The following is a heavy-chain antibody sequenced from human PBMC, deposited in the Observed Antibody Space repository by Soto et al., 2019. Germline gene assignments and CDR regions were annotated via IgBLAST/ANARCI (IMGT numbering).Heavy chain of an antibody. CDR1: GGSFNSGSYD. CDR2: IYYSGST. Sequence: SETLSITCTVSGGSFNSGSYDWSWIRQPPGKGLEWIGYIYYSGSTNYNPSLKSRVTISVDTSKNKFSLKLSSVTAADTAVYYCARDRDCSGGSCYSGGWFDPWGQGTLVTVSS. D-gene: IGHD2-15*01. CDR3: ARDRDCSGGSCYSGGWFDP. J-gene: IGHJ5*02. V-gene: IGHV4-61*01.